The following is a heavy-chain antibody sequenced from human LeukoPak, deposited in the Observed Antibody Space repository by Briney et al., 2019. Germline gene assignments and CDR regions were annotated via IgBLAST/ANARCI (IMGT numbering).Heavy chain of an antibody. Sequence: GGSLRLSCAASGFTLSNYGRSWVRQAPGRGLAWVGAISGSGGSTYYADSVKGGFTIARENSKKTLYVQMNGLRAEDAGGYCCARLDSSSWSLLILGAEFFEICGQGRMVTVSS. CDR1: GFTLSNYG. J-gene: IGHJ3*02. CDR3: ARLDSSSWSLLILGAEFFEI. V-gene: IGHV3-23*01. CDR2: ISGSGGST. D-gene: IGHD6-13*01.